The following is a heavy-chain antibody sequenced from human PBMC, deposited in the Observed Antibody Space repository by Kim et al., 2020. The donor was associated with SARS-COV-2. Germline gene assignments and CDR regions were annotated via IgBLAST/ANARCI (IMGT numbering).Heavy chain of an antibody. CDR1: GDSVSSNSAA. D-gene: IGHD6-19*01. CDR3: ARVFARGIAVAGGFDP. CDR2: TYYRSKWYN. Sequence: SQTLSLTCAISGDSVSSNSAAWNWIRQSPSRGLEWLGRTYYRSKWYNDYAVSVKSRITINPDPSKNQFSLQLNSVTPEDTAVYYCARVFARGIAVAGGFDPWGQGTLVTVSS. V-gene: IGHV6-1*01. J-gene: IGHJ5*02.